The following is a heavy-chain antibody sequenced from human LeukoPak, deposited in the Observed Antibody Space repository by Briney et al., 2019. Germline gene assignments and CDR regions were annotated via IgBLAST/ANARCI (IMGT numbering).Heavy chain of an antibody. CDR3: ASNTGTVFDY. CDR1: GFTFNNYA. CDR2: ISYDGIYK. V-gene: IGHV3-30*04. Sequence: GGSLRLSCAASGFTFNNYALHWVRQAPGKGLEWVAVISYDGIYKDYGDSVKGRFTISRDNSKNTLYLQMNSLRAEDTAVYYCASNTGTVFDYWGQGALVTVSS. J-gene: IGHJ4*02. D-gene: IGHD7-27*01.